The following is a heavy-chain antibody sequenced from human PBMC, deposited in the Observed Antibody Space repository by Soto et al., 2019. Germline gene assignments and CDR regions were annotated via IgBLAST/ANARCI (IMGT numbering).Heavy chain of an antibody. J-gene: IGHJ4*02. Sequence: ESGGGVVQPGRSLRLSCAASGFTFSSYGMHWVRQAPGKGLEWVAVIWYDGSNKYYADSVKGRFTISRDNSKNTLYLQMNSLRAEDTAVYYCARDKRVRSSSGFDYWGQGTLVTVSS. CDR3: ARDKRVRSSSGFDY. CDR1: GFTFSSYG. CDR2: IWYDGSNK. V-gene: IGHV3-33*01. D-gene: IGHD6-6*01.